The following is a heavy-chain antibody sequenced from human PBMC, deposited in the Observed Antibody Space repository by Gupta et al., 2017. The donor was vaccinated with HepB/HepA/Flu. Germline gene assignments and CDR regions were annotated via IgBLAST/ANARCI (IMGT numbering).Heavy chain of an antibody. V-gene: IGHV1-46*01. CDR3: ARRVGATNRDAFDI. Sequence: QVQLVQSGAEVKKPGASVKFSCKASGYTFSNYYMHWVRQAPGQGLEWVGIINPSGGATSYGRNFQGRATMTRDTSTSTVYMELSSLRSEDTAIYYCARRVGATNRDAFDIWGQGTLVTVSS. CDR2: INPSGGAT. J-gene: IGHJ3*02. D-gene: IGHD1-26*01. CDR1: GYTFSNYY.